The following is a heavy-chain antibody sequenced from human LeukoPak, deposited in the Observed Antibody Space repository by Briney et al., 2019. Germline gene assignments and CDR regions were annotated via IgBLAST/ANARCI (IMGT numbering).Heavy chain of an antibody. D-gene: IGHD7-27*01. V-gene: IGHV3-7*01. CDR2: IKQDGSGK. Sequence: GGSLRLSCAASGFTFGDYWMNWVRQAPGKGLEWVANIKQDGSGKFYVDSAKGRFTISRDNAKDSLYLQMNSLRAEDTAVYYCGRTGDLSDYWGQGTLVTVSS. CDR3: GRTGDLSDY. J-gene: IGHJ4*02. CDR1: GFTFGDYW.